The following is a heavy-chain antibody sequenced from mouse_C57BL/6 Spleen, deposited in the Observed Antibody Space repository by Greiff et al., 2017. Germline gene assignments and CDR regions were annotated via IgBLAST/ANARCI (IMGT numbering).Heavy chain of an antibody. CDR1: GFSLTSYA. D-gene: IGHD2-5*01. CDR3: ARGDSNYGFYAMDY. CDR2: IWTGGGT. Sequence: QVQLKQSGPGLVAPSQSLSITCTVSGFSLTSYAISWVRQPPGKGLEWLGVIWTGGGTNYNSALKSRLSISKDNSKSQVFLKMNSLQTDDTARYYCARGDSNYGFYAMDYWGQGTSVTVSS. J-gene: IGHJ4*01. V-gene: IGHV2-9-1*01.